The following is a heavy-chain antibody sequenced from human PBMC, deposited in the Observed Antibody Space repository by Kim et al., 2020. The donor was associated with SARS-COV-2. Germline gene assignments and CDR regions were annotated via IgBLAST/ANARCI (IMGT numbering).Heavy chain of an antibody. D-gene: IGHD2-15*01. CDR1: GFTFSSYS. V-gene: IGHV3-48*02. CDR3: ARYCSGGSCYSGYYYGMDV. J-gene: IGHJ6*02. Sequence: GGSLRLSCAASGFTFSSYSMNWVRQAPGKGLEWVSYISSSSTIYYADSVKGRFTISRDNAKNSLYLQMNSLRDEDTAVYYCARYCSGGSCYSGYYYGMDVWGQGTTVTVSS. CDR2: ISSSSTI.